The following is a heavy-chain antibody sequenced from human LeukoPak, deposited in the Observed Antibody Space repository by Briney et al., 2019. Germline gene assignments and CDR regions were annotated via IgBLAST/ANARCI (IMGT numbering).Heavy chain of an antibody. D-gene: IGHD6-13*01. CDR3: ARSISSSWYWGYYYYYMDV. J-gene: IGHJ6*03. CDR1: GYRFTGYN. Sequence: ASVKVSCKTSGYRFTGYNMHWVRQAPGQGLEWMGMISPGGGSTMYAQKFQGRVTMTRDMSTSIVYMELSSLRSDDTAVYYCARSISSSWYWGYYYYYMDVWGKGTTVTISS. V-gene: IGHV1-46*01. CDR2: ISPGGGST.